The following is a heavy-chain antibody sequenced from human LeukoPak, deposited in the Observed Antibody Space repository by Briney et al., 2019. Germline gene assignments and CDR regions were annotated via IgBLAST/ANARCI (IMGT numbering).Heavy chain of an antibody. CDR1: GRSIFSSY. J-gene: IGHJ2*01. CDR3: ARRAYFDTSGYSPAAGYFDL. V-gene: IGHV4-59*08. CDR2: IYSTGIT. Sequence: SSETLSLTCTVSGRSIFSSYWNWIRQPPGRGQEWIGYIYSTGITSYNPSLKSRGTISIATSKNQFSLRLNSVTAADTAFYYCARRAYFDTSGYSPAAGYFDLWGRGTLVTVSS. D-gene: IGHD3-22*01.